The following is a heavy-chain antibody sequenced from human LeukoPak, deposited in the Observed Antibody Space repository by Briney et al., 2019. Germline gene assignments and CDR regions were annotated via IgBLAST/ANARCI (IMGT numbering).Heavy chain of an antibody. CDR3: ARARFTWSGSYFDY. Sequence: SETLSLTCTVSGGSISSGSYYWNWIRQPAGKGLEWIGRIYTSGSTNYNPSLKSRVTISVDTSKNQFSLKLSSVTAADTAVYYCARARFTWSGSYFDYWGQGTLVTVSS. J-gene: IGHJ4*02. CDR1: GGSISSGSYY. CDR2: IYTSGST. D-gene: IGHD3-3*01. V-gene: IGHV4-61*02.